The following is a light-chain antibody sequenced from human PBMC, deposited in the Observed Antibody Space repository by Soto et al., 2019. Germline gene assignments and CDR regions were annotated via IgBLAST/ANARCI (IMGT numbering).Light chain of an antibody. CDR1: QSVSNY. CDR2: DAS. V-gene: IGKV3-11*01. Sequence: EIVLTQSPATLSLSPGERATLSCRASQSVSNYLAWFQQKPGQAPRLLIYDASNRATGIPARLSGSGSGTDLTHTISSLEPEAFAVYYGQQRSSWPLLTFGGGTKVEI. J-gene: IGKJ4*01. CDR3: QQRSSWPLLT.